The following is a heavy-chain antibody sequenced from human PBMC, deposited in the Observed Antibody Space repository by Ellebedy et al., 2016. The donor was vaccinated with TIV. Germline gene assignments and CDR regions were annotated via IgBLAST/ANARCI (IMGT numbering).Heavy chain of an antibody. CDR2: IRNKTKSYTV. D-gene: IGHD5-12*01. V-gene: IGHV3-72*01. J-gene: IGHJ4*02. Sequence: GESLKISCAASGFTFSDHYMDWVRQAPGKGLEWVGRIRNKTKSYTVQYAASVKGRFTISRDDSKNSLYLQMNSLETEDTAVYYCARDRATALDYWGQGTLVTVSS. CDR3: ARDRATALDY. CDR1: GFTFSDHY.